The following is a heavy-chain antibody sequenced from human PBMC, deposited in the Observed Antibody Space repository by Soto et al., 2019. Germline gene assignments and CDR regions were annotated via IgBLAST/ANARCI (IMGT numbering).Heavy chain of an antibody. CDR1: GGNISGYY. D-gene: IGHD3-10*01. V-gene: IGHV4-59*01. Sequence: ASVTLCLTCTVAGGNISGYYWSWIRKTPGKGLEWIGYIYYSGTTSYNPSLNSRVTMSVDTSKNQFSLKVNSVTAADTAVYYCARESYYGSGATVVAYWGQGTLVTVSS. CDR3: ARESYYGSGATVVAY. CDR2: IYYSGTT. J-gene: IGHJ4*02.